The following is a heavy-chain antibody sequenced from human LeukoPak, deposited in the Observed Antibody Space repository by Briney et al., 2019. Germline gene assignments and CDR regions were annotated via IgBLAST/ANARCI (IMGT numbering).Heavy chain of an antibody. D-gene: IGHD6-13*01. J-gene: IGHJ4*02. CDR3: ARTRIAAAVFDY. Sequence: SVKVSCKASGGTFSSYAISWVRQAPGQGLEWMGGIIPIFGTANYAQKFQGRVTITADESTSTAYMELSSLGSEDTAVYYCARTRIAAAVFDYWGQGTLVTVSS. CDR1: GGTFSSYA. CDR2: IIPIFGTA. V-gene: IGHV1-69*13.